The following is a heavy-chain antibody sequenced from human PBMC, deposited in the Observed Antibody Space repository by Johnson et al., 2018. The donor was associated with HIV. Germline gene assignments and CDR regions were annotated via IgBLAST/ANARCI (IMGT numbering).Heavy chain of an antibody. CDR2: IRYDGSNK. Sequence: QEQLVESVGGVVQPGGSLRLSCAASGFTLSIYGMHWVRQAPGKGLEWVTFIRYDGSNKYYAESVKGRFTISRDNPKNTLYLQMNSLRREDTAVYYCAKGGVGRDGNRDAFDIWGQGTMVTVSS. D-gene: IGHD5-24*01. J-gene: IGHJ3*02. CDR1: GFTLSIYG. CDR3: AKGGVGRDGNRDAFDI. V-gene: IGHV3-30*02.